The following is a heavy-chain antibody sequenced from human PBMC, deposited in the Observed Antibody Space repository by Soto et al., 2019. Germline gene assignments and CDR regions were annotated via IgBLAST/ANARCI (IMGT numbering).Heavy chain of an antibody. CDR3: AWRSGAETHGRYYDYSVYYWMVFDS. J-gene: IGHJ4*02. CDR2: SFWYDDK. V-gene: IGHV2-5*01. CDR1: GFSLSTRGMG. Sequence: QITLKESGPTLVKPTQTLTLTCSFSGFSLSTRGMGVAWIRQPPGKALEWLALSFWYDDKSYSPSLQSRLTFTKDTSKTQVVFTMTNVDPVDTATYYCAWRSGAETHGRYYDYSVYYWMVFDSWGQGSLVTASS. D-gene: IGHD3-22*01.